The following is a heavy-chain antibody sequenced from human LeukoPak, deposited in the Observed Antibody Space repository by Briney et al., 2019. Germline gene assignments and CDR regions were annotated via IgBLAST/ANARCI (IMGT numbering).Heavy chain of an antibody. CDR1: GFTFSSYS. Sequence: GGSLRLSCAASGFTFSSYSMNWVRQAPGKGLEWVSYISSSSSTLYHADSVKGRFTISRDNAKNSLYLQMNSLRDEDTAVYYCARADDFWSGYDAFDIWGQGTMVTVSS. D-gene: IGHD3-3*01. CDR2: ISSSSSTL. J-gene: IGHJ3*02. CDR3: ARADDFWSGYDAFDI. V-gene: IGHV3-48*02.